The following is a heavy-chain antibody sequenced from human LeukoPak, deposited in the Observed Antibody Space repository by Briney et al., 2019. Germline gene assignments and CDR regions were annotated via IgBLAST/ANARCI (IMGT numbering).Heavy chain of an antibody. CDR1: GYSISSGYY. J-gene: IGHJ4*02. CDR2: IYHSGST. CDR3: ARDQRYDYVWGSYRSLPLGYDY. D-gene: IGHD3-16*02. V-gene: IGHV4-38-2*02. Sequence: SETLSLTCTVSGYSISSGYYWGWIRQPPGKGLEWIGSIYHSGSTYYNPSLKSRVTISVDTSKNQFSLKLSSVTAADTAVYYCARDQRYDYVWGSYRSLPLGYDYWGQGTLVTVSS.